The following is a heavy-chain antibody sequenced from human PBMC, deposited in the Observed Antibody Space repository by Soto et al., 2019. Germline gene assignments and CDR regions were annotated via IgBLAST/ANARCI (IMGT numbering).Heavy chain of an antibody. CDR2: IIDSGGST. J-gene: IGHJ4*02. CDR1: GFTFSSCA. D-gene: IGHD2-2*01. CDR3: ARGTYCSSTSCRPPVFDD. Sequence: GGSLRLSCAASGFTFSSCAMGWVRQAPGKGLEWVSDIIDSGGSTYYADSVKGRFTISRDNSKSTLYLQMNSLRAEDTAVYYCARGTYCSSTSCRPPVFDDWGQGTLVTVSS. V-gene: IGHV3-23*01.